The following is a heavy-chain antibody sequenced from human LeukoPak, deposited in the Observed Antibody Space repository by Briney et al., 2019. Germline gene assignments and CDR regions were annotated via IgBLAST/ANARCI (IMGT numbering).Heavy chain of an antibody. V-gene: IGHV4-59*12. CDR3: ARETTDSYYFDY. CDR2: IYYSGST. CDR1: GGSISSYY. D-gene: IGHD4-17*01. Sequence: SETLSLTCTVSGGSISSYYWSWIRQPPGKGLEWIGYIYYSGSTNYNPSLKSRVTISVDTSKNQFSLKLSSVTAEDTAVYYCARETTDSYYFDYWGQGTLVTVSS. J-gene: IGHJ4*02.